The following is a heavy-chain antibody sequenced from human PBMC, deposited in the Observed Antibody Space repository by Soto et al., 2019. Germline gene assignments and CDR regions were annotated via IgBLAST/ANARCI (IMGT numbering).Heavy chain of an antibody. D-gene: IGHD1-1*01. CDR1: GFTFSDYY. J-gene: IGHJ4*02. CDR3: TTAERGKTGTRI. V-gene: IGHV3-11*06. CDR2: ISQTSTYT. Sequence: QAQLVESGGGLVKPGGSLRLSCAASGFTFSDYYMSWVRQAPGKGLEWLSYISQTSTYTAYADSVRGRFTISRENAKNSLYLQMNSLRVEDTAVYYCTTAERGKTGTRIWGQGTLVTVSS.